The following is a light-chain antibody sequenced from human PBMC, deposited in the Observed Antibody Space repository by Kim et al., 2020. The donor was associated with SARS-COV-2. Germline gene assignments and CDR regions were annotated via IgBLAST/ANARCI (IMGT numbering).Light chain of an antibody. CDR3: QKYNSAPLT. CDR2: AAS. CDR1: KGIRKY. V-gene: IGKV1-27*01. Sequence: ASVGDRVTSTCRASKGIRKYLAWYQQKTGKVPKILIYAASTLQSGVPSRFSGSGSGTDFTLTISSLQPEDVATDYCQKYNSAPLTVGGGTKVDIK. J-gene: IGKJ4*01.